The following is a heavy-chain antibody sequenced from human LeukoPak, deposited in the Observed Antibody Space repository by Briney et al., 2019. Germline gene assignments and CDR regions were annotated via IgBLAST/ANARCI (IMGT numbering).Heavy chain of an antibody. V-gene: IGHV4-39*07. Sequence: GSLRLSCAASGFTFSSYWMSWVRQPPGKGLEWIGSIYYSGSTYYNPSLKSRVTISVDTSENQFSLKLSSVTAADTAVYYCAREAEYSSSWSLYWYFDLWGRGTLVTVSS. J-gene: IGHJ2*01. CDR2: IYYSGST. CDR1: GFTFSSYW. D-gene: IGHD6-13*01. CDR3: AREAEYSSSWSLYWYFDL.